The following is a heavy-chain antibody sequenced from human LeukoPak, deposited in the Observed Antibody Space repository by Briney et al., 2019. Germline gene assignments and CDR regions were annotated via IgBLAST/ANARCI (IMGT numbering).Heavy chain of an antibody. CDR3: ARDPLWFGELSGAFDI. Sequence: SETLSLTCTASGGSISSGSYYWSWIRQPAGKGLEWIGRIYTSGSTNYNPSLKSRVTISVDTSKNQFSLKLSSVTAADTAVYYCARDPLWFGELSGAFDIWGQGTMVTVSS. J-gene: IGHJ3*02. D-gene: IGHD3-10*01. CDR1: GGSISSGSYY. V-gene: IGHV4-61*02. CDR2: IYTSGST.